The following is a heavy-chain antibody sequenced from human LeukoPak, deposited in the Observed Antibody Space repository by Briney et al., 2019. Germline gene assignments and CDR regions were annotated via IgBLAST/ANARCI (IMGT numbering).Heavy chain of an antibody. CDR3: ARDSGTTGEVKFDP. CDR2: ISSGTSYI. CDR1: GFTFSSYN. V-gene: IGHV3-21*04. J-gene: IGHJ5*02. Sequence: GGSLRLSCAASGFTFSSYNMNWVRQAPGKGLEWVSSISSGTSYIYYAYSVKGRFTISRDNAKNSLYLQMNSLRAEDTAVYYCARDSGTTGEVKFDPWGQGTLVTVSS. D-gene: IGHD1-7*01.